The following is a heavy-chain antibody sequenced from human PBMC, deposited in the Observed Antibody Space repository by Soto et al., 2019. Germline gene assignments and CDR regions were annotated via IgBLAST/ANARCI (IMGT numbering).Heavy chain of an antibody. J-gene: IGHJ6*02. CDR2: ISYDGSNK. CDR1: GFTFSSYG. V-gene: IGHV3-30*03. Sequence: HPGGSLRLSCAASGFTFSSYGMHWVRQAPGKGLEWVAVISYDGSNKYYADSVKGRFTISRDNSKNTLYLQMNSLRAEDTAVYYCAREYYYDSSGYGMDVWGQGTTVTVSS. D-gene: IGHD3-22*01. CDR3: AREYYYDSSGYGMDV.